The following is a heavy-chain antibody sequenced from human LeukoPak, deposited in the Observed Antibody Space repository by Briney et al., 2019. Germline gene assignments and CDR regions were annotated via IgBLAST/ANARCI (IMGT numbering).Heavy chain of an antibody. D-gene: IGHD3-22*01. V-gene: IGHV4-39*01. J-gene: IGHJ3*02. CDR3: ASFPIVVVITTFAFDI. Sequence: SETLSLTCTVSGGSISSSSYYWGWIRQPPGKGLEWIGSIYYSGSTYYNPSPKSRVTITVDTSKNQFSLKLSSVTAADTAVYYCASFPIVVVITTFAFDIWGQGTMVTVSS. CDR2: IYYSGST. CDR1: GGSISSSSYY.